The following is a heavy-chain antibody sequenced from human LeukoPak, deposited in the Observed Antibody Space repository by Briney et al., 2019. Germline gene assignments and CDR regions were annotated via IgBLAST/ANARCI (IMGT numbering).Heavy chain of an antibody. CDR2: IIPIFGTA. D-gene: IGHD3-3*01. CDR3: ARAEEWLPYGY. J-gene: IGHJ4*02. V-gene: IGHV1-69*05. Sequence: GASVKVSCKASGGTFSSYAISWVRQAPGQGLEWMGGIIPIFGTANYAQKFQGRVTMTTDTSTSTAYMELRSLRSDDTAVYYCARAEEWLPYGYWGQGTLVTVSS. CDR1: GGTFSSYA.